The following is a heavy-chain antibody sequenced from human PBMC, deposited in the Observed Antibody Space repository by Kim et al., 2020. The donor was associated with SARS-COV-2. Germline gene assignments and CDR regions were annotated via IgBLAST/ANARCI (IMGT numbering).Heavy chain of an antibody. J-gene: IGHJ5*01. D-gene: IGHD6-19*01. CDR2: INTDGSST. CDR3: ARAVPATNCFDS. V-gene: IGHV3-74*01. Sequence: GLSLRLSCAASGFTFSNFWMDWVRQAPGKGLVWVARINTDGSSTAYADSVKGRFTISRDNAMDTLYLQMNSLSVEDAAVYYCARAVPATNCFDSWGQGTL. CDR1: GFTFSNFW.